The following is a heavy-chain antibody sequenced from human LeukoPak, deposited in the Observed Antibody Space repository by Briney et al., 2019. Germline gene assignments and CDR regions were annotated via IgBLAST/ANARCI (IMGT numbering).Heavy chain of an antibody. V-gene: IGHV4-4*07. Sequence: TSETLSLTCTVSGGSISSYYWSWIRQPAGKGPEWIGRIYTSGSTNYNPSLKSRVTMSVDTSKNQFSLKLSSVTAADTAVYYCARDRGYCSSTSCLNWFDPWGQGTLVTVSS. J-gene: IGHJ5*02. CDR3: ARDRGYCSSTSCLNWFDP. CDR1: GGSISSYY. D-gene: IGHD2-2*01. CDR2: IYTSGST.